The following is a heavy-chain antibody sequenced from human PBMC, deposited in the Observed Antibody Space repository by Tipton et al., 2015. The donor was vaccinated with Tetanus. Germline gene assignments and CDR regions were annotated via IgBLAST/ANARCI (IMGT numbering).Heavy chain of an antibody. CDR2: ISDSTDYI. J-gene: IGHJ4*02. CDR3: AKDGCFSVGCLGSDY. Sequence: SLRLSCAAFRFTFSHYSMTWVRQAPGKGLEWVSSISDSTDYIYYADSVKGRFTISRDNARNSLYLQMNRLRAEDTAVYYCAKDGCFSVGCLGSDYWGQGNLVTVSS. V-gene: IGHV3-21*04. CDR1: RFTFSHYS. D-gene: IGHD5/OR15-5a*01.